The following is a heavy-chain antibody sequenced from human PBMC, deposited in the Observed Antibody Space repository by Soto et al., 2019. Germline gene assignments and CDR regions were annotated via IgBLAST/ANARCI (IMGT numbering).Heavy chain of an antibody. CDR2: IRSKVYGGTT. J-gene: IGHJ6*02. V-gene: IGHV3-49*03. CDR3: TSTIFGVVIPGGYYYGMDV. D-gene: IGHD3-3*01. CDR1: GFTFGDYA. Sequence: PGGSLRLSCTASGFTFGDYAMSWFRQAPGKGLEWVGFIRSKVYGGTTEYAASVKGRFTISRDDSKSIAYLQMNSLKTEDTAVYYCTSTIFGVVIPGGYYYGMDVWGQVTTVTVPS.